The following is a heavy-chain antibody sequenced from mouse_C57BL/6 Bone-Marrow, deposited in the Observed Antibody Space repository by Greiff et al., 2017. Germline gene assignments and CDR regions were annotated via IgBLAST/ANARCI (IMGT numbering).Heavy chain of an antibody. CDR3: AGVGWFAY. V-gene: IGHV1-61*01. J-gene: IGHJ3*01. CDR2: IYPSDSET. Sequence: QVQLQQPGAELVRPGSSVKLSCKASGYTFTSYWMDWVKQRPGQGLEWIGNIYPSDSETHYNQKFKDKATLTVDKYSRTAYMQLSSLTSEDSAVYYCAGVGWFAYWGQGTLVTVSA. CDR1: GYTFTSYW.